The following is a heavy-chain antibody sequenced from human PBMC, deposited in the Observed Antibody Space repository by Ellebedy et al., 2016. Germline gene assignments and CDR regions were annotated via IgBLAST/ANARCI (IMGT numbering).Heavy chain of an antibody. J-gene: IGHJ5*02. CDR3: ARHVRSLTSTGTTYSWFDP. V-gene: IGHV4-59*08. CDR1: GGSISSYY. Sequence: SETLSLTCTVSGGSISSYYWSWIRQSPGKGLEWIGYIYYSGSTNYNPSLKSRVTISVDTSKNQFSLKLSSVTAADTAVYYCARHVRSLTSTGTTYSWFDPWGQGTLVTVSS. CDR2: IYYSGST. D-gene: IGHD1-1*01.